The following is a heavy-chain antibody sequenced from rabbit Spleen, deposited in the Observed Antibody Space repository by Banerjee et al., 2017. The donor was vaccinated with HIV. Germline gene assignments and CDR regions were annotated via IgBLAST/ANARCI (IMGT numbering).Heavy chain of an antibody. V-gene: IGHV1S45*01. CDR2: ISADIDDVT. Sequence: QEQLEESGGGLVKPEGSLTLTCKASGVSFSGVYCMSWVRQAQGKGLESIACISADIDDVTYYASWAKGRFTISKTSSTTVTLQMTSLTAADTATYFCARRVDVSGSGLLGLDLWGPGTLVTVS. CDR1: GVSFSGVYC. J-gene: IGHJ3*01. D-gene: IGHD1-1*01. CDR3: ARRVDVSGSGLLGLDL.